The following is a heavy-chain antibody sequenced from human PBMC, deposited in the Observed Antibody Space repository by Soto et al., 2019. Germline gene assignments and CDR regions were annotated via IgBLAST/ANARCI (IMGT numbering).Heavy chain of an antibody. Sequence: PVGSLRLSCAASGFTFSSYDMHCVRQVTGKGLEWVSTIGTAGDTYYPGSVKGRFTISRENAKNSLYLQMNSLRAEDTAVYYCARGRLISLYYFDYWGQGTLVTVSS. J-gene: IGHJ4*02. CDR1: GFTFSSYD. V-gene: IGHV3-13*01. CDR3: ARGRLISLYYFDY. CDR2: IGTAGDT. D-gene: IGHD2-15*01.